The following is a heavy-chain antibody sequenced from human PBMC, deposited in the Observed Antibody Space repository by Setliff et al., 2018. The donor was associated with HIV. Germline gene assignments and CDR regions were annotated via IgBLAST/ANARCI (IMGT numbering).Heavy chain of an antibody. V-gene: IGHV3-23*01. J-gene: IGHJ4*02. D-gene: IGHD2-15*01. CDR1: GFSFSNYA. Sequence: GGSLRLSCAASGFSFSNYAMTWVRQAPGKGLEWVSTISATGISTYYADSVKGRFTISRDNSNNALYLQMNSLRAEDTAVYYCAKGPKYCSLGSCYADHWGQGTQVTVSS. CDR2: ISATGIST. CDR3: AKGPKYCSLGSCYADH.